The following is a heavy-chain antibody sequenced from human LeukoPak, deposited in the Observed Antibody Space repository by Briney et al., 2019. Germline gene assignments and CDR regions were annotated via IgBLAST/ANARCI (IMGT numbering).Heavy chain of an antibody. V-gene: IGHV3-21*01. CDR3: ARDLSGVAGYTYGRGIDY. D-gene: IGHD5-18*01. Sequence: GGSLRLSCAASGFTFSDYSMNWVRQAPGKGLEWVSSVDTSGSYIYNADSVKGRFTISRDNAKNSLFLQMNSLRAEDTAVYYCARDLSGVAGYTYGRGIDYWGQGTLVTVSS. J-gene: IGHJ4*02. CDR2: VDTSGSYI. CDR1: GFTFSDYS.